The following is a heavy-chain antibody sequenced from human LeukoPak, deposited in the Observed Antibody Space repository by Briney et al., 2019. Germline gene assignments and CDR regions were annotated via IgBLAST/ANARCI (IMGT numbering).Heavy chain of an antibody. CDR3: AAEQWLAQKY. CDR2: MSDSGGST. Sequence: GGSLRLSCAASGFTFSNYAMSWVRQAPGKGLEWVSRMSDSGGSTHYADSVKGRFTISRDNSKNTLYLQMNSLRAEDTAVYYCAAEQWLAQKYWGQGTLVTVSS. CDR1: GFTFSNYA. V-gene: IGHV3-23*01. D-gene: IGHD6-19*01. J-gene: IGHJ4*02.